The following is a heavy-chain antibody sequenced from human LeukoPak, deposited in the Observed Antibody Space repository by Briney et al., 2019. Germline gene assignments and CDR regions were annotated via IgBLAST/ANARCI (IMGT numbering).Heavy chain of an antibody. CDR3: AKDSALPGAFDI. J-gene: IGHJ3*02. CDR1: GFTFSSYA. Sequence: TGGSLRLSCAASGFTFSSYAMSWVRQAPGKGLEWVSAISGSGGSTYYADSVKGRFTISRDSSKNTLYLQMNGLRAEDTAVYYCAKDSALPGAFDIWGQGTMVTVSS. V-gene: IGHV3-23*01. CDR2: ISGSGGST. D-gene: IGHD1-14*01.